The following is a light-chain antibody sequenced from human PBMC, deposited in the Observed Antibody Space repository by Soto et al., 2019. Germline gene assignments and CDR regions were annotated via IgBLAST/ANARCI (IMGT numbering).Light chain of an antibody. CDR2: AAS. CDR1: QSISSY. CDR3: QQSYSTPLT. J-gene: IGKJ4*01. Sequence: DIQMTQSPSSLSASVGDRVTITCRASQSISSYLNWYPQKPGKAPKLLIYAASSLQSGVPSRFSGCGSGTDFTLTISSLQPEDFATYYCQQSYSTPLTFGGGTKVEIK. V-gene: IGKV1-39*01.